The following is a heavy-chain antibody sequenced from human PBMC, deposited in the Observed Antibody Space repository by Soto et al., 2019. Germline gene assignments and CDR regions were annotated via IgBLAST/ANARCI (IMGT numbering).Heavy chain of an antibody. J-gene: IGHJ6*02. CDR2: IYWDDDK. Sequence: QITLKESGPTLVKPTQTLTLTCTFSGFSLSTSGVGVGWIRQPPGKALEWLALIYWDDDKRYSPSLKSRLPPTKDTTQNHVDLTMPHMDPADTATCSCAHTLDWDSYASGPNYDYSYDLDVWGQGTTVTVAS. CDR3: AHTLDWDSYASGPNYDYSYDLDV. V-gene: IGHV2-5*02. CDR1: GFSLSTSGVG. D-gene: IGHD3-10*01.